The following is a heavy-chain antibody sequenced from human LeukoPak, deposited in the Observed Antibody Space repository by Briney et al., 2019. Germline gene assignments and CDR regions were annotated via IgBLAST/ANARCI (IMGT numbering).Heavy chain of an antibody. Sequence: SQTLSLTCAISGDSVSSNSAAWNWIRQSPSRGLEWLGRTYYRSKWYNDYAVSVKSRITINPDTSKNQFSLQLNSVTPEDTAVYYCARETPSYYDSRATDAFDIWGQGTMVTVSS. CDR2: TYYRSKWYN. CDR1: GDSVSSNSAA. J-gene: IGHJ3*02. V-gene: IGHV6-1*01. CDR3: ARETPSYYDSRATDAFDI. D-gene: IGHD3-22*01.